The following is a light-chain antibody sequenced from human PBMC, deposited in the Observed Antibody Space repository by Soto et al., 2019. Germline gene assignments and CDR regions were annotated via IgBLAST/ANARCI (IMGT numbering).Light chain of an antibody. CDR1: QSVSSSY. V-gene: IGKV3-20*01. CDR3: QQRGT. CDR2: GAS. Sequence: EIVLTQSPGTLSLSPGERATLSCRASQSVSSSYLAWYQQKPGQAPRLLIYGASGRATGIPDRFSGSGSGTDFTLTISRLEPEDFAVYYCQQRGTFGQGTKVDIK. J-gene: IGKJ1*01.